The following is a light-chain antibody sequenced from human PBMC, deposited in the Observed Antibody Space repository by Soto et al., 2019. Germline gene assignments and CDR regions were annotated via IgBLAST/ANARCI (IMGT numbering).Light chain of an antibody. CDR1: QSVRTY. CDR3: QQRSAWSLC. V-gene: IGKV3-11*01. J-gene: IGKJ4*01. Sequence: ESVVTHSPATLSLSPGERATLSCRTSQSVRTYLAWYQQKPGQAPRLLLFEASQRDTGIPARFSGSGSGTDFTLTISTLEPEDFAVYYCQQRSAWSLCFSGGTAVEIK. CDR2: EAS.